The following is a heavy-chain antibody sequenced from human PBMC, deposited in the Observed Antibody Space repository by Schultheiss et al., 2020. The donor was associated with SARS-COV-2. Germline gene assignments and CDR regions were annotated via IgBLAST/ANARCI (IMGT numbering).Heavy chain of an antibody. J-gene: IGHJ6*02. V-gene: IGHV4-39*02. CDR2: IYYSGST. Sequence: SETLSLTCTVSGGSISSSSYYWGWIRQPPGKGLEWIGSIYYSGSTYYNPSLKSRVTISVDTSKNQFSLKLSSVTAADTAVYYCAREPRLRYFDWSFYYYGMDVWGQGTTVTVSS. CDR3: AREPRLRYFDWSFYYYGMDV. D-gene: IGHD3-9*01. CDR1: GGSISSSSYY.